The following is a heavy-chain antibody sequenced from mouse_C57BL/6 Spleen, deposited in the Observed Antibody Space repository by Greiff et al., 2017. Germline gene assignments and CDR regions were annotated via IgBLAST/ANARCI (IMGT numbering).Heavy chain of an antibody. CDR1: GYTFTDHT. CDR2: IYPRDGST. Sequence: VQLQQSDAELVKPGASVKLSCKVSGYTFTDHTIHWMKQRPEPGLAWIGFIYPRDGSTKYNEKFKCKATLTAYKSSSTAYMQLNSLTSEDDAVYFCAIDYDYFDYWGQGTTLTVSS. CDR3: AIDYDYFDY. J-gene: IGHJ2*01. V-gene: IGHV1-78*01. D-gene: IGHD2-4*01.